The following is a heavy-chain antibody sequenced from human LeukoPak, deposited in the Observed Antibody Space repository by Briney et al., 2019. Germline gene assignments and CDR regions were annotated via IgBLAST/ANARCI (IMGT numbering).Heavy chain of an antibody. CDR2: ISWNSGSI. V-gene: IGHV3-9*01. D-gene: IGHD6-6*01. CDR1: GFTFDDYA. Sequence: GGSLRLSCAASGFTFDDYAMHWVRQAPGKGLEWVSGISWNSGSIGYADSVKGRFTISRDNAKNSLYLQMNSLRAEDTAVYYCAKGEYNSSPFDYWGQGTLVTVSS. CDR3: AKGEYNSSPFDY. J-gene: IGHJ4*02.